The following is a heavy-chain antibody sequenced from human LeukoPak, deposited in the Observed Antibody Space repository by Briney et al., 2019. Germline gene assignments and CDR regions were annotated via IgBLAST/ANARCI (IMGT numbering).Heavy chain of an antibody. CDR2: IYPGDSDT. Sequence: GESLKISCKGSGYSFSTYWIGWVRQMPGKGLEWMGIIYPGDSDTRYSPSFQGQVTMSADKSISTAYLQWSSLKASDTAMYYCARRVDTAMVDYWGQGTLVTVSS. CDR3: ARRVDTAMVDY. V-gene: IGHV5-51*01. CDR1: GYSFSTYW. J-gene: IGHJ4*02. D-gene: IGHD5-18*01.